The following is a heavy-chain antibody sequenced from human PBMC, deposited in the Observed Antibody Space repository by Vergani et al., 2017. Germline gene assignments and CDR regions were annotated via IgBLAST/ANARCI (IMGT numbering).Heavy chain of an antibody. J-gene: IGHJ6*03. D-gene: IGHD2/OR15-2a*01. V-gene: IGHV4-31*03. Sequence: QVQLQESGPGLVKPSQTLSLTCTVSGDSIRSGDYYWGWIRQHPGQGLEWIGYIYHTGTTYYNPSLRGRINISVDTSKNQLSLKLTSVTAADTAVYFCARAGLPFYAFYMDVWGKGITVTVSS. CDR1: GDSIRSGDYY. CDR2: IYHTGTT. CDR3: ARAGLPFYAFYMDV.